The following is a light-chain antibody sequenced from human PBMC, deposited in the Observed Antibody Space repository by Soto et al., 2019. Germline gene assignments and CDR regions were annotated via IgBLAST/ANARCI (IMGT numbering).Light chain of an antibody. J-gene: IGLJ3*02. V-gene: IGLV2-14*01. Sequence: QSVLTQPASVSGSPGQSITISCTGSSSDVGGSNYVSWYQKHPGKAPKLMMYAVNNRPSWVSNRFSGSKSGNTASLTISGLQAEDEADYYCSSYTNTRVFGGGTKLTVL. CDR3: SSYTNTRV. CDR2: AVN. CDR1: SSDVGGSNY.